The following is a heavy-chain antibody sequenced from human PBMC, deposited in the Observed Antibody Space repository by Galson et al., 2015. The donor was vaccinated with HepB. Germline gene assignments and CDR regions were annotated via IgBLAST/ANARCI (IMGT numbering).Heavy chain of an antibody. CDR1: GFTFDDYA. CDR2: ISWNSGSI. V-gene: IGHV3-9*01. CDR3: AKAQDYDSSGCPVT. Sequence: SLRLSCAASGFTFDDYAMHWVRQAPGKGLEWVSGISWNSGSIGYADSVKGRFTISRDNAKNSLYLQMNGLRAEDTALYYCAKAQDYDSSGCPVTWGQGTLVTVSS. J-gene: IGHJ4*02. D-gene: IGHD3-22*01.